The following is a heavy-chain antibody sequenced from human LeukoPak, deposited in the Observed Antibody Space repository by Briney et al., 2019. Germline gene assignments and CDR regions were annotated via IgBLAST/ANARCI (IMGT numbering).Heavy chain of an antibody. J-gene: IGHJ6*03. V-gene: IGHV4-59*01. CDR3: ASFGVPAALDYYYMDV. CDR2: IYYSGST. CDR1: GGSISSYY. Sequence: KPSETLSLTCTVSGGSISSYYWSWIRQPPGKGLEWIGYIYYSGSTNYNPSLKSRVTISVDTSKNQFSLKLSSVTAADTAVYYCASFGVPAALDYYYMDVWGKGTTVTVSS. D-gene: IGHD2-2*01.